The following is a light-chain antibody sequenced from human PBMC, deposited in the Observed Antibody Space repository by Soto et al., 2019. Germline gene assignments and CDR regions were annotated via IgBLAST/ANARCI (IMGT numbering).Light chain of an antibody. Sequence: QSVLTQPASVSGSPGQSITISCTGTSNDIGDYNSVSWYQQHPGKAPKLMIYEVSNRPSGVSNRFSGSKSGNTASLTISGLQAADEADYYRSSYKTTSTLEVFGGGTKVTVL. CDR3: SSYKTTSTLEV. CDR1: SNDIGDYNS. V-gene: IGLV2-14*01. J-gene: IGLJ3*02. CDR2: EVS.